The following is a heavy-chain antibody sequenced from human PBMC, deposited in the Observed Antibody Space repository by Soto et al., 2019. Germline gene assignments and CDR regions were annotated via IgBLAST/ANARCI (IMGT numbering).Heavy chain of an antibody. CDR3: AVPRTGCYVDAFDI. D-gene: IGHD2-2*01. CDR1: GFTFSSYW. J-gene: IGHJ3*02. CDR2: IKQDGSEK. V-gene: IGHV3-7*01. Sequence: PGGSLRLSCAASGFTFSSYWMSWVRQAPGKGLEWVANIKQDGSEKYYVDSVKGRFTISRDNAKNSLYLQMNSLRAEDTAVYYCAVPRTGCYVDAFDIWGQGTMVTVSS.